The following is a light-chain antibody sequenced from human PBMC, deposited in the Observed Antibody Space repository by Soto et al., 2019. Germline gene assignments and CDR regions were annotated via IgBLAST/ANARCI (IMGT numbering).Light chain of an antibody. CDR1: SSDVGAFDY. CDR2: DVS. Sequence: QSALTQPASVSGSPAQSITISCTGSSSDVGAFDYVCWHQQHPGKAPKLLIFDVSSRPSGVSSRFSASKSGNTASLTISGLQAEDEADYYCSSYTTSITHVFGTGTKLTVL. V-gene: IGLV2-14*03. J-gene: IGLJ1*01. CDR3: SSYTTSITHV.